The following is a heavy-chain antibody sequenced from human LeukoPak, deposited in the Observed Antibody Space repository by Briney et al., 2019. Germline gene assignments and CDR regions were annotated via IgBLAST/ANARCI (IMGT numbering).Heavy chain of an antibody. V-gene: IGHV4-38-2*02. J-gene: IGHJ4*02. CDR3: AREDILTGSVDY. CDR1: GYSISSGYY. D-gene: IGHD3-9*01. CDR2: IYHSGST. Sequence: PSETLSLTCTVSGYSISSGYYWGWIRQPPGKGLEWIGSIYHSGSTYYNPSLKSRVTISVDTSKNQFSLKLSSVTAADTAVYYCAREDILTGSVDYWGQGALVTVSS.